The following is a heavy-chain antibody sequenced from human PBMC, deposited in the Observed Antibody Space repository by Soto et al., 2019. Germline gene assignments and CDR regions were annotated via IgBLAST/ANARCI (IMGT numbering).Heavy chain of an antibody. V-gene: IGHV3-53*04. CDR1: GFTVSSNY. D-gene: IGHD2-2*01. CDR3: ARMLGYCSSTSCYDDY. Sequence: EVQLVESGGGLVQPGGSLRLSCAASGFTVSSNYMSWVRQAPGKGLEWVSVIYSGGSTYYADSVKGRFTISRHNSKNTLYLQMNSLRAEDTAVYYCARMLGYCSSTSCYDDYWGQGTLVPVSS. J-gene: IGHJ4*02. CDR2: IYSGGST.